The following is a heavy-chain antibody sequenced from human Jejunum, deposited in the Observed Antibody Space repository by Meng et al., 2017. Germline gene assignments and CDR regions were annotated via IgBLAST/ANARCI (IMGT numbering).Heavy chain of an antibody. D-gene: IGHD7-27*01. CDR1: GGSITRGHW. V-gene: IGHV4-4*02. J-gene: IGHJ4*02. CDR3: ARDPRTNWASRHFDY. CDR2: ISNRGNT. Sequence: QRPLDRSGRDRGGPWGTRVLTCAVSGGSITRGHWWTWVRKPPGKGLVWIGEISNRGNTNYNPSLKSRVAISLDRSKNDFSLTVDSVTAADAAMYYCARDPRTNWASRHFDYWGQGTLVTVSS.